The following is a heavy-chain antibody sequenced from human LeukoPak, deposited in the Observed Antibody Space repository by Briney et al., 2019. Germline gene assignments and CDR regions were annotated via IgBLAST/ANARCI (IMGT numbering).Heavy chain of an antibody. Sequence: SVKVSCKASGGTFSSYAISWVRQAPGQGLEWMGGIIPIFGTANYAQKFQGRVTITADESTSTAYMELSSLRSEDTAVYYCARDRGYCSSTSCYTTDYWGQGTLVTVSS. J-gene: IGHJ4*02. CDR3: ARDRGYCSSTSCYTTDY. CDR1: GGTFSSYA. D-gene: IGHD2-2*02. V-gene: IGHV1-69*01. CDR2: IIPIFGTA.